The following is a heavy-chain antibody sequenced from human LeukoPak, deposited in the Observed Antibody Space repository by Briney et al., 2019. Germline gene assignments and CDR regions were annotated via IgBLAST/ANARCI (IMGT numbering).Heavy chain of an antibody. CDR1: GGSISGSSYY. CDR2: IAYSGST. CDR3: ASQILRYFDWLLNTYDY. D-gene: IGHD3-9*01. J-gene: IGHJ4*02. V-gene: IGHV4-39*07. Sequence: SETLSVTCTVSGGSISGSSYYWGWIRQPPGKGLEWIGSIAYSGSTYYNPSLKSRVTISVDTSKNQFSLKLSSVTAADTAVYYCASQILRYFDWLLNTYDYWGQGTLVTVSS.